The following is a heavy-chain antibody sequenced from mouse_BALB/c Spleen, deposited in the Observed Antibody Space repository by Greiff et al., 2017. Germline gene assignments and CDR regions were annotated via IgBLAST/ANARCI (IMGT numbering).Heavy chain of an antibody. J-gene: IGHJ4*01. V-gene: IGHV2-2*02. CDR1: GFSLTSYG. Sequence: QVQLKQSGPGLVQPSQSLSITCTVSGFSLTSYGVHWVRQSPGKGLEWLGVIWSGGSTDYNAAFISRLSISKDNSKSQVFFKMNSLQANDTAIYYCASDYYGSSSMDYWGQGTSVTVSS. CDR3: ASDYYGSSSMDY. D-gene: IGHD1-1*01. CDR2: IWSGGST.